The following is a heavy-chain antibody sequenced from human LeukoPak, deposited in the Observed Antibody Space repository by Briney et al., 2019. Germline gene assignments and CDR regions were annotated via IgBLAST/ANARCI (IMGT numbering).Heavy chain of an antibody. V-gene: IGHV1-2*02. CDR2: INPNSGGT. J-gene: IGHJ4*02. CDR1: GYTFTGYY. Sequence: ASVTVSCKASGYTFTGYYMHWVRQAPGQGLEWMGWINPNSGGTNYAQKFQGRVTMTRDTSITTAYMELTSLRSDDTAVYYRARDLFYSVSGAYYNVGRVFNYWGQGTLVTVSS. CDR3: ARDLFYSVSGAYYNVGRVFNY. D-gene: IGHD3-10*01.